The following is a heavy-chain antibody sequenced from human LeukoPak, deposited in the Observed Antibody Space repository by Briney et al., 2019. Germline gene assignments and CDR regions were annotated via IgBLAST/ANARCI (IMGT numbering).Heavy chain of an antibody. CDR2: MNPNSGNT. J-gene: IGHJ4*02. CDR3: ARGLTTVTTEGADY. V-gene: IGHV1-8*01. CDR1: GYTFTSYD. Sequence: ASVKVSCTASGYTFTSYDINWVRQATGQGLEWMGWMNPNSGNTGYAQKFQGRVTMTRNTSISTAYMELSSLRSEDTAVYYCARGLTTVTTEGADYWGQGTLVTVSS. D-gene: IGHD4-17*01.